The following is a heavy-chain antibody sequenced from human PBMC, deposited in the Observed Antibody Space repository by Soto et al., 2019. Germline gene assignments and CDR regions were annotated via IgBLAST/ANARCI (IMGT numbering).Heavy chain of an antibody. CDR3: AKGRKTQSARWFGSNRPTWFDP. J-gene: IGHJ5*02. D-gene: IGHD3-10*01. CDR1: GDSVSSNSAA. V-gene: IGHV6-1*01. CDR2: TYYRSKWYN. Sequence: PSQTLSLTCAISGDSVSSNSAAWNWIRQSPSRGLEWLGRTYYRSKWYNDYAVSVKSRITINPDTSKNQFSLQLNSVTPEDTAVYYCAKGRKTQSARWFGSNRPTWFDPWGQGTLVTVSS.